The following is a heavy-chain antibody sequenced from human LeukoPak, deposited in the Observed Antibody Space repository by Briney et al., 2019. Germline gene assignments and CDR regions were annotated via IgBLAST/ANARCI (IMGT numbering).Heavy chain of an antibody. J-gene: IGHJ4*02. Sequence: ASVKVPYMPSGYTFTSYYMRRVRQAPGQGLEWMGIINPSGGSTSYTQKLQDRVIMTRDTSTSTAYMEPSSLGSKDTAVYYCARVRGGGSYFDYWGQGNAVNVSS. V-gene: IGHV1-46*01. D-gene: IGHD1-26*01. CDR3: ARVRGGGSYFDY. CDR1: GYTFTSYY. CDR2: INPSGGST.